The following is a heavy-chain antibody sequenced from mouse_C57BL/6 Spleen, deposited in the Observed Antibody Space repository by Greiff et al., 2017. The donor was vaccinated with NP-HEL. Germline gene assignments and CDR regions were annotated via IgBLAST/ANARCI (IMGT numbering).Heavy chain of an antibody. CDR1: GYTFTDYN. CDR3: ARGGITTVVAKNWYFDV. Sequence: EVQLQQSGPELVKPGASVKIPCKASGYTFTDYNMDWVKQSHGKSLEWIGDINPNNGGTIYNQKFKGKATLTVDKSSSTAYMELRSLTSEDTAVYYCARGGITTVVAKNWYFDVWGTGTTVTVSS. D-gene: IGHD1-1*01. J-gene: IGHJ1*03. CDR2: INPNNGGT. V-gene: IGHV1-18*01.